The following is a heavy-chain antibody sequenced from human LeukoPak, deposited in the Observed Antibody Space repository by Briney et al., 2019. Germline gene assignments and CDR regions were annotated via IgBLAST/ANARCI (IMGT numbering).Heavy chain of an antibody. V-gene: IGHV3-74*01. D-gene: IGHD1-1*01. CDR2: INSDGSST. CDR1: GFTFSNQR. CDR3: ASGTSGSFDY. J-gene: IGHJ4*02. Sequence: GGSLRLSCAASGFTFSNQRMYWVRQAPGKGLVWVSRINSDGSSTRYADSVKGRFTISRDNAKNTLYLQMNSLRAEDTAVYYCASGTSGSFDYWGQGTLVTVSS.